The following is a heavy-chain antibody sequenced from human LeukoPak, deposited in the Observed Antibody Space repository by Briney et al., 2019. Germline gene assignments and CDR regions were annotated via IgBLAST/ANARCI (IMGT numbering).Heavy chain of an antibody. J-gene: IGHJ6*03. Sequence: ASVKVSCKPSVYTFTGYYMHWVRQAPGQGLEWMGWINPNSGGTNYAQKLQGRVTMTTDTSTSTPYMELRSLRSDDTAVYYCARTEYSSSWYYYYYYMDVWGKGTTVTVSS. CDR1: VYTFTGYY. D-gene: IGHD6-13*01. CDR3: ARTEYSSSWYYYYYYMDV. CDR2: INPNSGGT. V-gene: IGHV1-2*02.